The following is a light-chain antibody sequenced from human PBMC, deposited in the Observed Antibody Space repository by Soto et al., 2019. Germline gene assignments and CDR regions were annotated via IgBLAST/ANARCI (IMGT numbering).Light chain of an antibody. CDR2: DVS. Sequence: QSALTQPASVSGSRGQSITISCTGTSSDVGAYNFVSWYQQHPGKLPKLMIFDVSRRPSGVSDRFSGSKSGNTASLTISGLQAEDEGDYTSSSTHVFGSGTKLTVL. CDR3: SSTHV. CDR1: SSDVGAYNF. V-gene: IGLV2-14*03. J-gene: IGLJ1*01.